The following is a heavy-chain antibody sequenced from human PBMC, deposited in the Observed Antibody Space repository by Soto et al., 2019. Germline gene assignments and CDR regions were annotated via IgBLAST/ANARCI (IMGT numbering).Heavy chain of an antibody. CDR2: INHSGST. Sequence: PSETLSLTCAVYGGSFSGYYWSWIRQPPGKGLEWIGEINHSGSTNYNPSLKSRVTISVDTSKNQFSLKLSSVTAADTAVYYCARVTGYYDSSSTGSYYYYGMDVWGQGTTVTVSS. D-gene: IGHD3-22*01. V-gene: IGHV4-34*01. J-gene: IGHJ6*02. CDR3: ARVTGYYDSSSTGSYYYYGMDV. CDR1: GGSFSGYY.